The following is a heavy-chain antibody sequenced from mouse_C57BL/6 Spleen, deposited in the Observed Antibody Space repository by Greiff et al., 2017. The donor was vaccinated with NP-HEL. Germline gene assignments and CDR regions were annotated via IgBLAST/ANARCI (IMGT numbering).Heavy chain of an antibody. CDR3: ARKGTYAYDEYFDV. CDR1: GYAFSSYW. CDR2: IYPGDGDT. J-gene: IGHJ1*03. Sequence: VQLQQSGAELVKPGASVKISCKASGYAFSSYWMNWVKQRPGKGLEWIGQIYPGDGDTNYNEKFKGKATLTADKSSSTAYMQLRSLTSEDSAVYFCARKGTYAYDEYFDVWGTGTTVTVSS. D-gene: IGHD2-2*01. V-gene: IGHV1-80*01.